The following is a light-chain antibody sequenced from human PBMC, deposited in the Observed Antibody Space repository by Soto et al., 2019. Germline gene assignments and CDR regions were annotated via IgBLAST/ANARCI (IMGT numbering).Light chain of an antibody. Sequence: QSALTQPASVSGSPGQSITISCTGTSSDVGSYNLVSWYQQHPDKAPTLIIYDVSNRPSGVSTRFSGSKSGNRASLTISGLQAEDEADYYCSSYTTTTTSCVFGTGTKVTVL. J-gene: IGLJ1*01. V-gene: IGLV2-14*02. CDR2: DVS. CDR1: SSDVGSYNL. CDR3: SSYTTTTTSCV.